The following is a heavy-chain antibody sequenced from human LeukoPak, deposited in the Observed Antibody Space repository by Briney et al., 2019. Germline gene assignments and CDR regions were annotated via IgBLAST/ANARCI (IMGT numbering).Heavy chain of an antibody. Sequence: GGPLDISFKVPGPHLATHYINWAHQMPGKGLEGMGRIDPDDSYTNYSPAFQGRVAMSADKSSRTAYLQWSSLEASDTAMYYCARRPGGVLADTDFFESWGQGTLVSVSS. CDR1: GPHLATHY. CDR3: ARRPGGVLADTDFFES. J-gene: IGHJ4*02. V-gene: IGHV5-10-1*01. D-gene: IGHD3-16*01. CDR2: IDPDDSYT.